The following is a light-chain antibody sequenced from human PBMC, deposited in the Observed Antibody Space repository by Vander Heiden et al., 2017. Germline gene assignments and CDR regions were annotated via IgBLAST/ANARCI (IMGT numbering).Light chain of an antibody. CDR2: EVS. Sequence: DVVMTQSPLYLPVTLGQPASISCRSSQSLEYSNGIAYLNWFQQRPGQPPRRLIYEVSNRDSGVPDRFSGSGSGTDFTLIPLPPEDVGVYYCMQGTHWPPVTFGQGTRLDIK. V-gene: IGKV2-30*01. CDR3: MQGTHWPPVT. CDR1: QSLEYSNGIAY. J-gene: IGKJ5*01.